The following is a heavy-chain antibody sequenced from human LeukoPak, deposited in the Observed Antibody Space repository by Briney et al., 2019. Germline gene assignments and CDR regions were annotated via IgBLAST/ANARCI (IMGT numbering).Heavy chain of an antibody. D-gene: IGHD1-26*01. V-gene: IGHV6-1*01. CDR1: GDSVSTNTGA. Sequence: SQTLSLTCAISGDSVSTNTGAWHWIRQSPSRGLEWLGRTYYNSRWFHDYAVSVKSRIAIDPDTSKNQLSLQLNSVTPEDTAVYFCAKQVWGAKQFDPWGQGTLVTVSS. CDR3: AKQVWGAKQFDP. J-gene: IGHJ5*02. CDR2: TYYNSRWFH.